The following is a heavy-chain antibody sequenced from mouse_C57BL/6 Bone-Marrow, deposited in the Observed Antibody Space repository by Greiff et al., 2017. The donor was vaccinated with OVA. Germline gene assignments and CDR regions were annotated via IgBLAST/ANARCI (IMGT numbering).Heavy chain of an antibody. D-gene: IGHD1-2*01. J-gene: IGHJ2*01. V-gene: IGHV1-50*01. CDR1: GYTFTSYW. CDR2: IDPSDSYT. CDR3: AREGSLLTDY. Sequence: QVPLQQPGAELVKPGASVKLSCKASGYTFTSYWMQWVKQRPGQGLEWIGEIDPSDSYTNYNQKFKGKATLTVDTSSSTAYMQLSSLTSEDSAVYYCAREGSLLTDYWGQGTTLTVSS.